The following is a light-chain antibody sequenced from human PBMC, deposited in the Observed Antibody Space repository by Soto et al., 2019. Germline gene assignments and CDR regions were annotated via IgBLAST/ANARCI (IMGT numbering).Light chain of an antibody. CDR2: DIS. Sequence: QSVLTQPASVSGSPGQSITISCTGTSSYVGGYNYVSWYQQHPGKAPKLMIYDISNRPSGVSNRFSGSKSGNTASLTISGLQAEVEADYYCSSYTSSSTYVFGTGTKVTVL. J-gene: IGLJ1*01. CDR1: SSYVGGYNY. V-gene: IGLV2-14*01. CDR3: SSYTSSSTYV.